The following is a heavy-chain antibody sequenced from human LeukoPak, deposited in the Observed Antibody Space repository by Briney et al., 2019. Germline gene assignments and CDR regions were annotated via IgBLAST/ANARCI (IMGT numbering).Heavy chain of an antibody. Sequence: GGSLRLSCAASGLTFSSYAMSWVRQAPGKGLEWVSGINGRGGNTYYADSVKGRFTISRDNSKNTLYLQMHSLRAEDTAVYYCAKDTPDSSAYYLENWGQGTLVTVSS. CDR3: AKDTPDSSAYYLEN. CDR2: INGRGGNT. CDR1: GLTFSSYA. V-gene: IGHV3-23*01. D-gene: IGHD3-22*01. J-gene: IGHJ4*02.